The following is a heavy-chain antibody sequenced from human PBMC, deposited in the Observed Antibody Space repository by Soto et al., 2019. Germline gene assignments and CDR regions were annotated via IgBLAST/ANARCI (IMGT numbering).Heavy chain of an antibody. D-gene: IGHD7-27*01. CDR2: IWYDGSNK. J-gene: IGHJ4*02. CDR3: ARDRVATGDWDY. V-gene: IGHV3-33*01. Sequence: QVQLVESGGGVVQPGRSLRLSCAASGFTFSSYGMHWVRQAPGKGLEWVAVIWYDGSNKYYADSVKGRFTISRDNSKNTLYLQMNSLRAEDTAVYYCARDRVATGDWDYWGQGTLVTVSS. CDR1: GFTFSSYG.